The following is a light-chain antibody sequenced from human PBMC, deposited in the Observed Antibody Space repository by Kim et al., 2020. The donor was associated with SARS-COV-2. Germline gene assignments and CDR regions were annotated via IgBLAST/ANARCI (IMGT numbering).Light chain of an antibody. Sequence: ASVGDSVPITGRASQDIGNDLGWYQQSPGRAPKRLIYGASNLQSGVPSRFSGSGSETEFTLTINSLQPEDFATYFCLQHRTYPITFGQGTRLEIK. J-gene: IGKJ5*01. CDR3: LQHRTYPIT. CDR2: GAS. CDR1: QDIGND. V-gene: IGKV1-17*01.